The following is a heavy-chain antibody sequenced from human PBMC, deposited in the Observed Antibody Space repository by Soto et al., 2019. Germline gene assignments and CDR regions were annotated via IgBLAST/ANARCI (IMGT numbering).Heavy chain of an antibody. CDR2: ISWDGGST. J-gene: IGHJ6*02. D-gene: IGHD2-15*01. Sequence: GGSLRLSCAASGFTFDDYTMHWVRQAPGKGLEWVSLISWDGGSTYYADSVKGRFTISRDNSKNSLYLQMNSLRTEDTALYYCAKDTYCSGGSCYVGSYYYYGMDVWGQGTTVTVSS. V-gene: IGHV3-43*01. CDR1: GFTFDDYT. CDR3: AKDTYCSGGSCYVGSYYYYGMDV.